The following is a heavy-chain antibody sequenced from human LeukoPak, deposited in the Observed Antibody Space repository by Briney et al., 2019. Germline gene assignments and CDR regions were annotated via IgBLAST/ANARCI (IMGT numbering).Heavy chain of an antibody. V-gene: IGHV4-61*02. J-gene: IGHJ6*03. CDR1: GGSISSGSYY. D-gene: IGHD3-10*01. Sequence: SETLSLTCTVSGGSISSGSYYWSWIRQPAGKGLEWIGRINTSGITNYNPSLKRRVTISVDTSKNQFSLKLSSVTAADTAVYYCVRDRGVRGVIGPYYYHYMDVWGKGTTVTISS. CDR2: INTSGIT. CDR3: VRDRGVRGVIGPYYYHYMDV.